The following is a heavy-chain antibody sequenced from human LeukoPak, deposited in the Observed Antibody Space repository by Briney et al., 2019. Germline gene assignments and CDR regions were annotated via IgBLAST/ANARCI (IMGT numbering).Heavy chain of an antibody. V-gene: IGHV3-43*02. J-gene: IGHJ4*02. CDR3: AKAVYSSAWSDLDY. CDR1: GFTFDDYA. CDR2: ISGDGGST. Sequence: GGSLRLSCAASGFTFDDYAMHWVHQAPGKGLEWVSLISGDGGSTYYADSVKGRFTVSRDTSKTSLYLQMNSLRTEDTAFYYGAKAVYSSAWSDLDYWGQGTLVTVSS. D-gene: IGHD6-19*01.